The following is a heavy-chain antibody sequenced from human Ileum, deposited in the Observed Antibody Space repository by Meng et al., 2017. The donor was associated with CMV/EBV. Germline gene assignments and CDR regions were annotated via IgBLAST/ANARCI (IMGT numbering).Heavy chain of an antibody. J-gene: IGHJ4*02. Sequence: GGSLRLSCRASGFAFSTYAMNWVRLAPGKGLEWVSTIDATSTYIYYGDSVKGRFTISRDNARDSLYLQMNSLRAEDTALYYCARDLVAATAPNNWGQGTLVTVSS. D-gene: IGHD2-15*01. CDR1: GFAFSTYA. CDR3: ARDLVAATAPNN. CDR2: IDATSTYI. V-gene: IGHV3-21*01.